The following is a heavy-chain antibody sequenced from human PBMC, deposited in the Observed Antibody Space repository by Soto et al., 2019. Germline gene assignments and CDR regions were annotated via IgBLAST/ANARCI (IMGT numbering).Heavy chain of an antibody. J-gene: IGHJ6*02. CDR1: GFTFSGYA. Sequence: GGSLRLSCAASGFTFSGYAMSWVRQTPGKGLEWVSGISGSGVSTYYADSVKGRFTISRDNSKNTLYLQMNSLRAEDTAVFYCAKVRGRGLDVWGQGTTVTVSS. V-gene: IGHV3-23*01. CDR3: AKVRGRGLDV. CDR2: ISGSGVST. D-gene: IGHD3-10*01.